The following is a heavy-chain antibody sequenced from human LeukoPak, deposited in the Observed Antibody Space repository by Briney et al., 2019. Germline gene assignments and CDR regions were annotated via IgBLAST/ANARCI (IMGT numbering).Heavy chain of an antibody. CDR1: GFTFSSYE. CDR2: ISSSGTTI. V-gene: IGHV3-48*03. Sequence: PGGSLRLSCAASGFTFSSYEMIWVRQAPGKGLEWVSYISSSGTTIYYADSVKGRFTISRDNAKNSLYLQMISLRAEDTAVYSCARGLTVTKLDYWGQGTLVTVSS. CDR3: ARGLTVTKLDY. J-gene: IGHJ4*02. D-gene: IGHD4-17*01.